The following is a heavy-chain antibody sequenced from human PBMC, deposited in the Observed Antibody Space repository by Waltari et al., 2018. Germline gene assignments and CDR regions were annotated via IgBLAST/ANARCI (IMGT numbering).Heavy chain of an antibody. V-gene: IGHV4-59*01. CDR1: GGPISSYY. J-gene: IGHJ6*03. D-gene: IGHD6-13*01. Sequence: QVQLQESGPGLVKPSETLSLTCTVSGGPISSYYWNWIRPPPAQGVVWIGYIYYSGSTNYNPSLKSRVTISVDTSKNQFSLKLSSVTAADTAVYYCASLPIAAAEPRSYYYYYMDVWGKGTTVTVSS. CDR3: ASLPIAAAEPRSYYYYYMDV. CDR2: IYYSGST.